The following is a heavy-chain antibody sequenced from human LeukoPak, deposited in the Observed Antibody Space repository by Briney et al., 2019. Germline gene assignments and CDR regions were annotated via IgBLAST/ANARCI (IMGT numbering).Heavy chain of an antibody. CDR2: GHYTGSS. D-gene: IGHD3-22*01. CDR3: ARVGREYYYDSSGSLGYYFDY. Sequence: SETLPLTCTVSGASISSYYWSWIRQPPGKGLEWIGFGHYTGSSNYNPSLRSRVTISVDTSKSQFSLKLSSVTAADTAVYYCARVGREYYYDSSGSLGYYFDYWGQGTLVTVSS. J-gene: IGHJ4*02. V-gene: IGHV4-59*08. CDR1: GASISSYY.